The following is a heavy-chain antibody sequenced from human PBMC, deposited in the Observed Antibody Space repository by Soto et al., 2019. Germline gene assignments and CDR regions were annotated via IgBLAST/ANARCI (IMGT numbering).Heavy chain of an antibody. Sequence: QVQLVQSGAEVKKPGASVKVSCKASGYTFTSYGISWVRQAPGQGLEWMGWISAYNGNTNYAQNLQGRVTMTTDTATSTAYMEMRSLSADDTAVYYCGRGRYDILTGYYNYYYGMDVWGQGTTVTVSS. J-gene: IGHJ6*02. CDR2: ISAYNGNT. CDR1: GYTFTSYG. CDR3: GRGRYDILTGYYNYYYGMDV. V-gene: IGHV1-18*01. D-gene: IGHD3-9*01.